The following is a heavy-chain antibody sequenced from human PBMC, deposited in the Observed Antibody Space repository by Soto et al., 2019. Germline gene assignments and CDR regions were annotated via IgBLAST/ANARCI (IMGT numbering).Heavy chain of an antibody. D-gene: IGHD3-9*01. CDR3: ARDPTPNYDVLTGYCDY. CDR2: INPNTGAT. J-gene: IGHJ4*02. CDR1: GYSFTGYY. V-gene: IGHV1-2*02. Sequence: GASVKVSCKASGYSFTGYYMYWVRQAPGQGLEWMGWINPNTGATSFAQKFQGRVTMTRDTSINTAYMELSRLRSDDTAVYYCARDPTPNYDVLTGYCDYWGQGTLVTVSS.